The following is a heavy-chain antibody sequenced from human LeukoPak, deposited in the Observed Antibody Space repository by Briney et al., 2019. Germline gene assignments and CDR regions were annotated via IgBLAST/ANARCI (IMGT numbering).Heavy chain of an antibody. CDR3: ARGADGVGSNPRGWFDP. CDR1: GFTFNRYN. J-gene: IGHJ5*02. V-gene: IGHV3-21*01. Sequence: GGSLRLSCAASGFTFNRYNMNWVRRAPGKGLEWVSSISTSSSYIYYADSVRGRFTISRDNAKNSLYLQMNSLRAEDTAVYSCARGADGVGSNPRGWFDPWGQGTLVTVSS. D-gene: IGHD2-8*01. CDR2: ISTSSSYI.